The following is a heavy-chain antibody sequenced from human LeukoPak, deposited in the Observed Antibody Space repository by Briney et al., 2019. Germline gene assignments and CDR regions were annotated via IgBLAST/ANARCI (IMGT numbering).Heavy chain of an antibody. CDR2: INHSGST. D-gene: IGHD2-2*01. CDR1: GGSFSGYY. V-gene: IGHV4-34*01. CDR3: ARQNLAGSTSEYAGYYYGMDV. Sequence: SETLSLTCAVYGGSFSGYYWSWIRQPPGKGLEWIGEINHSGSTNYNPSLKSRVTISVDTSKNQFSLKLSSVTAADTAVYYCARQNLAGSTSEYAGYYYGMDVWGQGTTVTVSS. J-gene: IGHJ6*02.